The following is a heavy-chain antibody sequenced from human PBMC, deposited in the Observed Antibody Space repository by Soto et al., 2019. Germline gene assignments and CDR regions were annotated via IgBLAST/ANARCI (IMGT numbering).Heavy chain of an antibody. V-gene: IGHV1-69*19. CDR3: AREVQVHTPAFVY. CDR2: ISPMFGAA. D-gene: IGHD3-10*01. J-gene: IGHJ4*02. Sequence: QVQLVQSGAEMKKPGSSVKVSCQSSVGTFNTYAMNWVRQDPGQGPEWMGDISPMFGAANYAPKFQGRVTITADESTGTSYMQLSSLTSEDAALYFCAREVQVHTPAFVYWGQGTLVTVSS. CDR1: VGTFNTYA.